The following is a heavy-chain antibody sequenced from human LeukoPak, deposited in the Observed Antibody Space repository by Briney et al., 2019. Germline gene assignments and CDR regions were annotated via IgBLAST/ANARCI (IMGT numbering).Heavy chain of an antibody. D-gene: IGHD3-10*01. Sequence: PGGSVRLSCAASGFTFSNYAMHWVRQAPGKGLEWLSLISSGRTYEYYADSVKGRFTISRDNSKNTLYLQLNSLRAEDTAVYYCARDSTYYYDTGSSGPHYFDNWGQGTLVTVSS. CDR2: ISSGRTYE. V-gene: IGHV3-30*01. CDR3: ARDSTYYYDTGSSGPHYFDN. CDR1: GFTFSNYA. J-gene: IGHJ4*02.